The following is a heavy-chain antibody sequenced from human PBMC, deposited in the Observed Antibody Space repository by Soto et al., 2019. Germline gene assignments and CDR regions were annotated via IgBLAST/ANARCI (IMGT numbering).Heavy chain of an antibody. V-gene: IGHV3-21*01. D-gene: IGHD4-17*01. CDR2: ISSSSSYI. Sequence: GGSLRLSCAASGFTFSSYSMNWVRQAPGKGLEWVSSISSSSSYIYYADSVKGRFTISRGNAKNSLYLQMNSLRAEDTAVYYCARESTTVTTRRRGWFDPWGQGTLVTVSS. CDR3: ARESTTVTTRRRGWFDP. CDR1: GFTFSSYS. J-gene: IGHJ5*02.